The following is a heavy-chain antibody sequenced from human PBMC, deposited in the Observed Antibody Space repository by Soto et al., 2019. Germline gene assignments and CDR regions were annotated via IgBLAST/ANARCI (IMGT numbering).Heavy chain of an antibody. D-gene: IGHD3-10*01. CDR2: ISSSSSYI. J-gene: IGHJ5*02. V-gene: IGHV3-21*01. CDR3: ARDTYFYGSGSYGP. Sequence: EVQLVESGGGLVKPGGSLRLSCAASGFTFSSYSMNWVRQAPGKGLEWVSSISSSSSYIYYADSVKGRFTISRDNAKDSLYLQMNSLRAEDTAVYYCARDTYFYGSGSYGPWGQGTLVTVSS. CDR1: GFTFSSYS.